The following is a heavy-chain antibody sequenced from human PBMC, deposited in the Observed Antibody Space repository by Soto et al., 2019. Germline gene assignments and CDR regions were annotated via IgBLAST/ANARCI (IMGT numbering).Heavy chain of an antibody. CDR2: IYYTGST. CDR3: ARHPTLNRGFRFDP. CDR1: GGSISTYY. D-gene: IGHD4-17*01. V-gene: IGHV4-59*08. J-gene: IGHJ5*02. Sequence: PSETLSLTCSVSGGSISTYYWSWIRQAPGKGLEWIGYIYYTGSTNYNPSLKSRVTISVDMSRNQFSLNVSSVTAADTAVYYCARHPTLNRGFRFDPWGQGTLVTVSS.